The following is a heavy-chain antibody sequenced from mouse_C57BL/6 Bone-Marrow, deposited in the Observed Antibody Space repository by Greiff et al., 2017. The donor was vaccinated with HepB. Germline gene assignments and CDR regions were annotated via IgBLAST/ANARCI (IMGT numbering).Heavy chain of an antibody. V-gene: IGHV1-22*01. CDR3: ARSVYYGNYADY. CDR1: GYTFTDYN. D-gene: IGHD2-1*01. Sequence: VQLQQSGPELVKPGASVKMSCKASGYTFTDYNMHWVKQSHGKSLEWIGYINPNNGGTSYNQKFKGKATLTVNKSSSTAYMELRSLTSEDSAVYYCARSVYYGNYADYWGQDTTLTVSS. CDR2: INPNNGGT. J-gene: IGHJ2*01.